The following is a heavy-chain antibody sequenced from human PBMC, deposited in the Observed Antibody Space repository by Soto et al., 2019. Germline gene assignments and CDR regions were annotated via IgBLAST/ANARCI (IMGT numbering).Heavy chain of an antibody. Sequence: PGESLKISCKGSGYSFTSYWIGWVRQMPGKGLEWMGIIYPGDSDTRYSPSFQGQVTISADKSISTAYLQWSSLKASDTAMYYCARSMNYGEYDYYYGMDVWGQGTTVTVSS. CDR3: ARSMNYGEYDYYYGMDV. D-gene: IGHD4-17*01. J-gene: IGHJ6*02. CDR2: IYPGDSDT. CDR1: GYSFTSYW. V-gene: IGHV5-51*01.